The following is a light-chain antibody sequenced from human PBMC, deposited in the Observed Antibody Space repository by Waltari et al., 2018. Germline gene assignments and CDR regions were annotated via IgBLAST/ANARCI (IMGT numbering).Light chain of an antibody. CDR1: SIGSES. J-gene: IGLJ2*01. CDR2: DDS. CDR3: QVWHSSSDHVV. Sequence: SYVLTQPPSVSVAPGQTARITCGGNSIGSESVHWYQQKPGQAPVLAVYDDSDRPSGIPERFSGSNSGTTATLTISGVEAGDEADYYCQVWHSSSDHVVFGGGTKLTVL. V-gene: IGLV3-21*02.